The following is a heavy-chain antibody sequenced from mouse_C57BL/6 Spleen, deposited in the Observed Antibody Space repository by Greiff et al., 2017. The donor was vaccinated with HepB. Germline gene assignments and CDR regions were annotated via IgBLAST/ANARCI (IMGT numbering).Heavy chain of an antibody. V-gene: IGHV10-1*01. Sequence: DVMLVESGGGLVQPKGSLKLSCAASGFSFNTYAMNWVRQAPGKGLEWVARIRSKSNNYATYYADSVKDRFTISRDDSESMLYLQMNNVKTEDTAMYYCVRGGLLDYWGQGTTLTVSS. CDR2: IRSKSNNYAT. D-gene: IGHD2-4*01. CDR3: VRGGLLDY. J-gene: IGHJ2*01. CDR1: GFSFNTYA.